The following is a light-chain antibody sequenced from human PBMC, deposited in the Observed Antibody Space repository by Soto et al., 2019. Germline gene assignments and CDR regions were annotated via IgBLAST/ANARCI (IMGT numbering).Light chain of an antibody. CDR3: SSYTSSSTVV. V-gene: IGLV2-14*03. Sequence: QSAPTQPASVSGSPGQSITISCTGTSSHVGGYNYVSWYQQHPGKAPKLMIYDVSNRPSGVSTRFSGSKSGNTASLTISGLQAEDEADYYCSSYTSSSTVVFGGGTKLTVL. J-gene: IGLJ3*02. CDR1: SSHVGGYNY. CDR2: DVS.